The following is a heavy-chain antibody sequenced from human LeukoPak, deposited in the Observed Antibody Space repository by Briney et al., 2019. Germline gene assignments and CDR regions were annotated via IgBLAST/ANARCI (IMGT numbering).Heavy chain of an antibody. Sequence: ASVKVSCKASGYTFTSYGISWVRQAPGQGLEWMGWISAYNGNTNYAQKLQGRVTMTTDTSTSTAYTELRSLRSDDTAVYYCARIPPVVVPAAPNWFDPWGQGTLVTVSS. V-gene: IGHV1-18*04. D-gene: IGHD2-2*01. CDR2: ISAYNGNT. J-gene: IGHJ5*02. CDR3: ARIPPVVVPAAPNWFDP. CDR1: GYTFTSYG.